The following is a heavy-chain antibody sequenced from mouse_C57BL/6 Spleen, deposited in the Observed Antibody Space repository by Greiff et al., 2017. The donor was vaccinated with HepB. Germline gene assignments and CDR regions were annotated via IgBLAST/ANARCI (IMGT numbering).Heavy chain of an antibody. CDR2: IWSGGST. D-gene: IGHD4-1*01. CDR3: ARKGLLGLDY. J-gene: IGHJ2*01. Sequence: QVQLQQSGPGLVQPSQSLSITCTVSGFSFTSYGVHWVRQSPGKGLEWLGVIWSGGSTHYNAAYISRLSNSKDNSKSQVFFKMNSLQAEDTAIYYCARKGLLGLDYWGQGTTLTVSS. V-gene: IGHV2-2*01. CDR1: GFSFTSYG.